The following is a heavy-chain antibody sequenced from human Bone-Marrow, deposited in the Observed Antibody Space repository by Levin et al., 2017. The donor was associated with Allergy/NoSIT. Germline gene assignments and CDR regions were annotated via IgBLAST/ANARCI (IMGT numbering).Heavy chain of an antibody. CDR3: ARSFWGGSSSVINWFDP. Sequence: SGPTLVKPTQTLTLTCTFSGFSLNTRNVGVGWIRQPPGKAPEWLALIYWDDDKRYTPSLKNRLLITKDTSKAQVVLTMTNMDPVDTATYYCARSFWGGSSSVINWFDPWGQGTLVTVSS. J-gene: IGHJ5*02. V-gene: IGHV2-5*02. CDR2: IYWDDDK. CDR1: GFSLNTRNVG. D-gene: IGHD6-13*01.